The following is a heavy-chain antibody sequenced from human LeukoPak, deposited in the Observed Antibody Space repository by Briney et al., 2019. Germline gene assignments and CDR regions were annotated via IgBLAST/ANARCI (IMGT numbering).Heavy chain of an antibody. J-gene: IGHJ4*02. CDR2: INHSGST. CDR1: GGSFSGYY. D-gene: IGHD5-12*01. V-gene: IGHV4-34*01. Sequence: SETLSLTCAVYGGSFSGYYWSWIRQPPGKGLEWIGEINHSGSTNYNPSLKSRVTTSVDTSKNQFSLKLSSVTAADTAVYYCARGPSVATMWLRTPYYFDYWGQGTLVTVSS. CDR3: ARGPSVATMWLRTPYYFDY.